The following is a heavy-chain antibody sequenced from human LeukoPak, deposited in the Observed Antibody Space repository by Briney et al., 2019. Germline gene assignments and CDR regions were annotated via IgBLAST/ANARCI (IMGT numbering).Heavy chain of an antibody. CDR3: AKDGLQFSEWLPPLGY. J-gene: IGHJ4*02. Sequence: PGGSLRLSCAASGFTLSSYAMSWVRQAPGKGLEWVSLISGNAGSTYYADSVKGRFTTSRDITKNTLYLQMNSLRAEDTAVYYCAKDGLQFSEWLPPLGYWGQGTLVTVSS. D-gene: IGHD3-3*01. CDR2: ISGNAGST. V-gene: IGHV3-23*01. CDR1: GFTLSSYA.